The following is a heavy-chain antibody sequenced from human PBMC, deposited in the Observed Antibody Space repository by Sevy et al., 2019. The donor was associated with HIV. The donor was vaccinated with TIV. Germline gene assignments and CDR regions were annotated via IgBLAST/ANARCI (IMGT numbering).Heavy chain of an antibody. D-gene: IGHD3-22*01. CDR3: AKGGGGHYDPDEIGYYFYYYNMDV. CDR1: GFSFDSYG. CDR2: ISGSGTRT. Sequence: GGSLRLSCAVSGFSFDSYGMTWVRQAPGKGLELVSGISGSGTRTYYADSVKGRFIISRDNSKNTLYLQMNSLRSEDTAMYYCAKGGGGHYDPDEIGYYFYYYNMDVWGKGTTVTVSS. V-gene: IGHV3-23*01. J-gene: IGHJ6*03.